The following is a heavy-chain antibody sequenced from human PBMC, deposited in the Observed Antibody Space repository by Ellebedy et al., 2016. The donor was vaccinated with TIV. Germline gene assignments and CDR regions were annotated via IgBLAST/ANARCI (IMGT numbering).Heavy chain of an antibody. V-gene: IGHV2-70*17. CDR1: GFSLNTPGVC. Sequence: SGPTLVKPTQTLTLTCTFSGFSLNTPGVCVTWIRQPPGKALEWLARIDWDDDKFYSASLKTRLAISKDTSKNQLVLTMTNMDPVDTATYYCARIRTYCGTVSCYSPGTDVWGQGTTVTVSS. D-gene: IGHD2-15*01. CDR3: ARIRTYCGTVSCYSPGTDV. J-gene: IGHJ6*02. CDR2: IDWDDDK.